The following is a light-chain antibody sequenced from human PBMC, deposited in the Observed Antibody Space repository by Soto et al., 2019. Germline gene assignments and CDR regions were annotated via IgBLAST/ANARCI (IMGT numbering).Light chain of an antibody. Sequence: SLLTQPPSVSAAPWQKVSISCSGNSAKVGTNDVSWYLQLAGTAPKVLIYDNDQRPSGTPDRFSGSKYGTSATLGITGLQTGDEADYYCGTWDSSLSAGVFGGGTKVTVL. CDR2: DND. V-gene: IGLV1-51*01. CDR3: GTWDSSLSAGV. J-gene: IGLJ2*01. CDR1: SAKVGTND.